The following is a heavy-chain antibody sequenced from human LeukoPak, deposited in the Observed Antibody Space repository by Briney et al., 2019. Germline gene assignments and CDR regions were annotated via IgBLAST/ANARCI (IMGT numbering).Heavy chain of an antibody. CDR2: ISGSCGST. CDR1: GFTFSSYA. CDR3: ATSNPFPRRPDYYYYSYGMDV. V-gene: IGHV3-23*01. J-gene: IGHJ6*02. Sequence: GGSLRLSCAASGFTFSSYAMSWVRQAPGKGLEWVSAISGSCGSTYYADSVKGRVTISRDNSKNKLYLQMNSLRAEDTAVYYCATSNPFPRRPDYYYYSYGMDVWGQGTTVTVSS. D-gene: IGHD1-14*01.